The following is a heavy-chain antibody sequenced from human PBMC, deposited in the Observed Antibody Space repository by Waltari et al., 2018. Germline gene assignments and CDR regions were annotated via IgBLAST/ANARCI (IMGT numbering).Heavy chain of an antibody. Sequence: EVQLVESGGGLVQPGGSLRLSCAASGFTFSSYAMNWVRQAPGKGLEWVSAISGSGGSTYYADSVKGRFTISRDNAKNSLYLQMNSLRAEDTAVYYCARDLGDGMDVWGQGTTVTVSS. V-gene: IGHV3-23*04. CDR1: GFTFSSYA. J-gene: IGHJ6*02. CDR3: ARDLGDGMDV. CDR2: ISGSGGST.